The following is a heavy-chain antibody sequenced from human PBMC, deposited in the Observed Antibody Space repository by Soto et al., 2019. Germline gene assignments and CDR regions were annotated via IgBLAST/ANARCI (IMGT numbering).Heavy chain of an antibody. D-gene: IGHD1-26*01. CDR3: ARSGSVPYYYYGLDV. J-gene: IGHJ6*02. V-gene: IGHV1-18*01. Sequence: QVQLVQSGAEVRKPGASVKVSCKTSGYTFSRSGISWVRQAPGQGLEWMGWISTYNGDANYAQKRQGRVTMTTHTSTSTARMELGSLTSDDTAVYYCARSGSVPYYYYGLDVWGQGTTVTVSS. CDR2: ISTYNGDA. CDR1: GYTFSRSG.